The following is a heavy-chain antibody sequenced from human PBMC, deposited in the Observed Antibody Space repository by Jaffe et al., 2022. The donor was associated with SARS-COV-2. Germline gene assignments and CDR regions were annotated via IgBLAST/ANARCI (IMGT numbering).Heavy chain of an antibody. CDR3: ARGDYGDYVGRINGMDV. CDR1: GYSFTSYW. D-gene: IGHD4-17*01. J-gene: IGHJ6*02. V-gene: IGHV5-10-1*03. Sequence: EVQLVQSGAEVKKPGESLRISCKGSGYSFTSYWISWVRQMPGKGLEWMGRIDPSDSYTNYSPSFQGHVTISADKSISTAYLQWSSLKASDTAMYYCARGDYGDYVGRINGMDVWGQGTTVTVSS. CDR2: IDPSDSYT.